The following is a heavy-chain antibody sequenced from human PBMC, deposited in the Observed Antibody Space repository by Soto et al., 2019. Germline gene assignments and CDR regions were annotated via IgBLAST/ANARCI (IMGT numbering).Heavy chain of an antibody. CDR1: GGTFSSYA. Sequence: SVKVSCKASGGTFSSYAISWVRQAPGQGLEWMGGIIPIFGTANYAQKFQGRVTITADESTSTAYMELSSLRSEDTAVYYCARVVDYDRSGYYYYFDYWGQGTLVTVSS. V-gene: IGHV1-69*13. D-gene: IGHD3-22*01. J-gene: IGHJ4*02. CDR2: IIPIFGTA. CDR3: ARVVDYDRSGYYYYFDY.